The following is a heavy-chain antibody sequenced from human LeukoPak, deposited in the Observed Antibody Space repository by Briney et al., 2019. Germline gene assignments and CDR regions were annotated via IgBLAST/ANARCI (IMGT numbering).Heavy chain of an antibody. CDR1: GFTFSDSY. CDR3: ARVLVGDGFDI. V-gene: IGHV3-11*06. CDR2: IISSSSYT. J-gene: IGHJ3*02. D-gene: IGHD2-15*01. Sequence: GGSLRLSCAESGFTFSDSYMSWIRQAPGKGLEWVLYIISSSSYTNYADSLKGRFTISRDNAKNSLYLQMNSQRAEDTAVYYCARVLVGDGFDIWGQGTMVTVSS.